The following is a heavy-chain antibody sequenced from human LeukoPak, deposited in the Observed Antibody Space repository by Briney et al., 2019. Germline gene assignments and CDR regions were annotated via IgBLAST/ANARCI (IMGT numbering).Heavy chain of an antibody. J-gene: IGHJ4*02. Sequence: SVTVSCKASGGTFSSYAISWVRQAPGQGLGWMGGIIPIFGTANYAQKFQGRVTITADESTSTAYMELSSLRSEDTAVYYCARDLYYYDSSGYYPEYFDYWGQGTLVTVSS. CDR1: GGTFSSYA. D-gene: IGHD3-22*01. V-gene: IGHV1-69*13. CDR2: IIPIFGTA. CDR3: ARDLYYYDSSGYYPEYFDY.